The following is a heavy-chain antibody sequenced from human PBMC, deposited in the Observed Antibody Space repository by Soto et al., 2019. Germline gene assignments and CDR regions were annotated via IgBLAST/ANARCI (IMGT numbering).Heavy chain of an antibody. Sequence: QLQLVESGGAVVQPGRSLRLSCAASGFPFGAYGMHWVRQSPGKGLEWVAVIGDDGTAKVYTDSVRGRFTLSRDNSMNTLHMQMDSLREEDTALYCCAREAAHDNWYLDLWGRGTLVTVSS. CDR3: AREAAHDNWYLDL. J-gene: IGHJ2*01. CDR2: IGDDGTAK. D-gene: IGHD1-1*01. V-gene: IGHV3-30*03. CDR1: GFPFGAYG.